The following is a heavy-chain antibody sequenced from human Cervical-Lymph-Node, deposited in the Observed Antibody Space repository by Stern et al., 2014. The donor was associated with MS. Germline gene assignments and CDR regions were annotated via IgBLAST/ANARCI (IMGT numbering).Heavy chain of an antibody. CDR1: GGSFSSYA. D-gene: IGHD3-22*01. Sequence: VQLVESGAEVKKPGSSVKVSCKASGGSFSSYAFNWVRQAPGQGLEWMGGIIPLFGTANYAQKFQGRVTITADESTNTAYMDLSSLRSEDTAVFYCARARSSYDSSTQFDYWGQGTLVTVSS. CDR3: ARARSSYDSSTQFDY. CDR2: IIPLFGTA. V-gene: IGHV1-69*01. J-gene: IGHJ4*02.